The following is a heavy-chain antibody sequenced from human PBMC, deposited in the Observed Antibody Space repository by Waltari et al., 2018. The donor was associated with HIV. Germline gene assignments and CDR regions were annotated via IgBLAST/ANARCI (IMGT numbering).Heavy chain of an antibody. Sequence: QLHESGPGLVKSSETLSLKCTVSGAPINSDSHYWGWIRESPGRGLEWLGSVYFSGSTYYNPSLKSRVTMSVDTSKSQFSLRLTSVTAADSAIYYCARRTYDATFDVWGLGTVVTVSS. CDR1: GAPINSDSHY. D-gene: IGHD3-3*01. J-gene: IGHJ3*01. CDR3: ARRTYDATFDV. V-gene: IGHV4-39*01. CDR2: VYFSGST.